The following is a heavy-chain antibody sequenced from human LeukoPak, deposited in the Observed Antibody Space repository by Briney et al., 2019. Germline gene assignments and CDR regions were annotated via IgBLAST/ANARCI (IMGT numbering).Heavy chain of an antibody. Sequence: GGSLRLSCAASGFTFSSNAMHWVRQAPGKWLEWVAVISYDGSIQYCAGSVKGRFTISRDNSKNTLYLQMDSLRAEDTAVYYCARGQELDYWGQGTLVTVSS. CDR1: GFTFSSNA. CDR3: ARGQELDY. V-gene: IGHV3-30-3*01. J-gene: IGHJ4*02. CDR2: ISYDGSIQ. D-gene: IGHD1-1*01.